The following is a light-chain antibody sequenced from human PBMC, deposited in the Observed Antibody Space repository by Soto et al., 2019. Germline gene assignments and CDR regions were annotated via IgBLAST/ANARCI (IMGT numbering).Light chain of an antibody. CDR1: SGSVSTSYY. Sequence: QTVVTQEPSVSVSPGGTVTLTCGLSSGSVSTSYYPSWYQQTPGQAPRTLIFSTNTRASGVPDRFSGSILGNKAALTITGDQADDESDYDCVLYMGSGIRVFGGGTKLTVL. CDR3: VLYMGSGIRV. CDR2: STN. J-gene: IGLJ3*02. V-gene: IGLV8-61*01.